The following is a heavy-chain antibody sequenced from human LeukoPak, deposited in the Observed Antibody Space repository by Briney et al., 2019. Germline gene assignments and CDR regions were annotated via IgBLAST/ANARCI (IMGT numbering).Heavy chain of an antibody. Sequence: PGGSLRLSCAASGFAVSSSNYMIWVRQAPGKGLEWVSVTYGAGSTFYADPVKGRFTISRDNAKNTLYLQMNSLRAEDTAVYYCARGTWDYWGQGTLVTVSS. J-gene: IGHJ4*02. V-gene: IGHV3-53*01. CDR3: ARGTWDY. CDR2: TYGAGST. CDR1: GFAVSSSNY.